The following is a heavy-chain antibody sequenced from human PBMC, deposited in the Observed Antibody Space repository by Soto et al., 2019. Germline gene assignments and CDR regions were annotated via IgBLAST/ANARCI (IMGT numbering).Heavy chain of an antibody. CDR1: GFTFSSYG. J-gene: IGHJ4*02. D-gene: IGHD2-2*02. Sequence: GSLRLSCAASGFTFSSYGMHWVRQAPGKGLEWVSGISSNGVKTYFADSVKGRFTISRDNSKNTLYLQMNSLRAEDTAVYYCAKSSSFYCGSTNCYIYWGQGTLVTVSS. CDR2: ISSNGVKT. CDR3: AKSSSFYCGSTNCYIY. V-gene: IGHV3-23*01.